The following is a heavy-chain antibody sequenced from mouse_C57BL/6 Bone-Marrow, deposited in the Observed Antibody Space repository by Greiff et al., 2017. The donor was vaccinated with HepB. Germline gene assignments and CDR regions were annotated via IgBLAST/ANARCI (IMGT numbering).Heavy chain of an antibody. V-gene: IGHV1-9*01. D-gene: IGHD1-1*01. CDR2: ILPGSGST. CDR3: ASPYYYGSREGDFDY. J-gene: IGHJ2*01. Sequence: QVQLQQSGAELMKPGASVKLSCKATGYTFTGYWIEWVKQRPGHGLEWIGEILPGSGSTNYNEKFKGKATFTADTSSNTAYMQLSSLTTEDSAVYFCASPYYYGSREGDFDYWGQGTTLTVSS. CDR1: GYTFTGYW.